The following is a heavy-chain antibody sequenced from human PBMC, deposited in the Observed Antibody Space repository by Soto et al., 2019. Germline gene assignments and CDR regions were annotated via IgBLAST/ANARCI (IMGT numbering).Heavy chain of an antibody. V-gene: IGHV4-30-4*01. CDR2: IYYNGNT. D-gene: IGHD2-8*02. CDR3: ARDKITGLFDY. Sequence: PSETLSLTCNVSGASINSGDYYWSWIRQPPGKGLEWIGHIYYNGNTYYTPSLKSRLTISIDTSKNQFSLKLTSVTAADTAVYYCARDKITGLFDYWGLGTLVTVSS. J-gene: IGHJ4*02. CDR1: GASINSGDYY.